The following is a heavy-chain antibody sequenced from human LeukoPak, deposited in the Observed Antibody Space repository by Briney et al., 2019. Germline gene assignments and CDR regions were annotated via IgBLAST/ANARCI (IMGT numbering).Heavy chain of an antibody. CDR1: GFTFSGFA. Sequence: PGGTLRPSCAASGFTFSGFAMSWIRQAPGKGLEWVSSISRSGESTFYADSVRGRFTISRDNSKNTVPLQMESLRAEDTALYYCAKDYAVGSIDYWGQGTLVTVSS. CDR3: AKDYAVGSIDY. J-gene: IGHJ4*02. V-gene: IGHV3-23*01. D-gene: IGHD3-16*01. CDR2: ISRSGEST.